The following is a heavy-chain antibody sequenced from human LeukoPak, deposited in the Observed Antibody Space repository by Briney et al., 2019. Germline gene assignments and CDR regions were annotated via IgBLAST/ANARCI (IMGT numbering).Heavy chain of an antibody. Sequence: PGGSLRLSCAASGFSVSSNYMSWVRQAPGKGLEWVSVIYSGGTTYYADSVKGRFTISRDNSKNTLYLQMNSLRAEDTAVYYCAREEGSSGWWAQYYWGQGALVTVSS. CDR2: IYSGGTT. CDR1: GFSVSSNY. J-gene: IGHJ4*02. CDR3: AREEGSSGWWAQYY. V-gene: IGHV3-53*01. D-gene: IGHD6-19*01.